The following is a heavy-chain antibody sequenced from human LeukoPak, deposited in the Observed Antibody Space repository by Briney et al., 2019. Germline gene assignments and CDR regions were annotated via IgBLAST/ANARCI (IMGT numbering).Heavy chain of an antibody. D-gene: IGHD1-26*01. J-gene: IGHJ4*02. V-gene: IGHV1-3*03. CDR3: ARAGRGGSYWIDY. CDR1: GYTFTSYA. Sequence: ASVKVSCKASGYTFTSYAMHWVRQAPGQRLEWMGWINAGNGNTKYSQEFQGRVTITWDTSASTAYMELSSLRSEDMAVYYCARAGRGGSYWIDYWGQGTLVTVSS. CDR2: INAGNGNT.